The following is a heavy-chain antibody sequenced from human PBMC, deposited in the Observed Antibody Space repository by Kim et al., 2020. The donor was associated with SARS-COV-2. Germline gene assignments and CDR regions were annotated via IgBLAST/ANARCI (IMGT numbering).Heavy chain of an antibody. CDR1: GGTFSSYA. D-gene: IGHD1-26*01. Sequence: SLKVSCKASGGTFSSYAISWVRQAPGQGLEWMGGIIPIFGTANYAQKFQGRVTITADESTSTAYMELSSLRSEDTAVYYCARDSSGSYYFDYWGQGTLVTVSS. CDR3: ARDSSGSYYFDY. CDR2: IIPIFGTA. J-gene: IGHJ4*02. V-gene: IGHV1-69*13.